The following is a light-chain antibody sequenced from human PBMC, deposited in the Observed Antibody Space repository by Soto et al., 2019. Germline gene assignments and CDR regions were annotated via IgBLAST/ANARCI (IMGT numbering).Light chain of an antibody. V-gene: IGKV3-20*01. CDR1: QSVSSSY. J-gene: IGKJ4*01. CDR3: KQYGSSPLT. Sequence: EIVLTQSPGTLSLSPGERATLSCRASQSVSSSYLAWYQQKPGQAPRLLIYGASSRATGIPDRFSGSGSGTDFTLTISRMEPEDFAVYYCKQYGSSPLTVGGGTKVEIK. CDR2: GAS.